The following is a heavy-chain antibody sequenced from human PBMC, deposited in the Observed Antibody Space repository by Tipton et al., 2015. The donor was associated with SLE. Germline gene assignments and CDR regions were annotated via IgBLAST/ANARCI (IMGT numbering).Heavy chain of an antibody. CDR1: GGSMAHYY. J-gene: IGHJ5*02. Sequence: TLSLTCTVSGGSMAHYYWSWIRQPPGKGLEWIGYIYTSGSTNYNPSLKSRVTMSLDTSKKQFSLNLTTVTAADTAVYYCARDRDGDWFRDDRISWFNPWGPGIQVTVSS. CDR2: IYTSGST. CDR3: ARDRDGDWFRDDRISWFNP. V-gene: IGHV4-4*08. D-gene: IGHD3-10*01.